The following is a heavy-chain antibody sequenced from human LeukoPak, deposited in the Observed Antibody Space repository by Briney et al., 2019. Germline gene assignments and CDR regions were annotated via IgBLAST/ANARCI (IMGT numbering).Heavy chain of an antibody. J-gene: IGHJ6*02. CDR2: VSGSGGST. V-gene: IGHV3-23*01. CDR1: GFTFSSYA. D-gene: IGHD3-10*01. CDR3: GKSLVTYYYGSGPYYFYGMDV. Sequence: GGSLRLSCAASGFTFSSYAMSWVRQAPGKGLEWVSAVSGSGGSTYYADSVKGRFTISRDNSKNTLYLQMNSLRAEDTAVYYCGKSLVTYYYGSGPYYFYGMDVWGQGATVTVSS.